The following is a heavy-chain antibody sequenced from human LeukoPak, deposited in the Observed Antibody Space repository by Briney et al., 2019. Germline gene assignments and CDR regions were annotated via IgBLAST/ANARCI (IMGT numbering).Heavy chain of an antibody. Sequence: PGGSLRLSCAASGFTFSSSAMNWVRQAPGKGLEWVSSINNVGSHIYYADSVKGRFTISRDNSKNTLYLQMNSLRAEDTAVYYCARDRERGYFDYWGQGTLVTVSS. CDR2: INNVGSHI. V-gene: IGHV3-21*04. J-gene: IGHJ4*02. D-gene: IGHD1-26*01. CDR3: ARDRERGYFDY. CDR1: GFTFSSSA.